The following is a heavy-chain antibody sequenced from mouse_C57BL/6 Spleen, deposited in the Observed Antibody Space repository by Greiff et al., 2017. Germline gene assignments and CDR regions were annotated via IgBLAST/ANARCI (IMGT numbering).Heavy chain of an antibody. V-gene: IGHV1-80*01. CDR1: GYAFSSYW. J-gene: IGHJ4*01. Sequence: LVESGAELVKPGASVKISCKASGYAFSSYWMNWVKQRPGKGLEWIGQIYPGDGDTNYNGKFKGKATLTADKSSSTAYMQLSSLTSEDAAVYFCARRAPIYYDCDEGVDYWGQGASVTVSS. CDR2: IYPGDGDT. D-gene: IGHD2-4*01. CDR3: ARRAPIYYDCDEGVDY.